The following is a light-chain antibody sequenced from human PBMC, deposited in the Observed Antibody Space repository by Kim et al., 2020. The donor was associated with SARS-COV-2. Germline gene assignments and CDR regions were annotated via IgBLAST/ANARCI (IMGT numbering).Light chain of an antibody. V-gene: IGLV1-47*01. CDR3: AAWDDSLSAWV. CDR1: SSNIGSNY. Sequence: ELTQPPSASGTPGQRVTISCSGSSSNIGSNYVYWYQQLPGTAPKLLIYRNNQRPSGVPDRFSGSKSGTSASLAISWLQSEDEADYYCAAWDDSLSAWV. CDR2: RNN. J-gene: IGLJ3*02.